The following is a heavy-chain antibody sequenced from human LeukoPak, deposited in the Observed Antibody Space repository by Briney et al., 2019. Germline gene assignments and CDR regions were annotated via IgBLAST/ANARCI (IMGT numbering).Heavy chain of an antibody. Sequence: GGSLRLSCAASGFTFSSSWIHWVRQAPGKGLVWVSRINKDGSVTDYAESVKGRFSISRDNAKNSLYLQLNSLRGEDTAVYYCARARTTLLTSYYYHGMDVWGQGTTVTVSS. D-gene: IGHD3-10*01. CDR3: ARARTTLLTSYYYHGMDV. CDR1: GFTFSSSW. CDR2: INKDGSVT. V-gene: IGHV3-74*01. J-gene: IGHJ6*02.